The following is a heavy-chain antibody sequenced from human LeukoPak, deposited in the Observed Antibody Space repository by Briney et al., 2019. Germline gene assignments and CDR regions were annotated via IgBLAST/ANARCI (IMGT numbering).Heavy chain of an antibody. CDR1: GFTFKSYC. J-gene: IGHJ4*02. CDR2: ITGAGSST. Sequence: GGSLRLSCAASGFTFKSYCMNWVRQVPGKGLEWVSSITGAGSSTKYADSVNGRFTISRDNSKNTLSLQMTGLRAEDTAVYYCARKVAVAMDLDYWGQGTLVTVSS. V-gene: IGHV3-23*01. D-gene: IGHD5-18*01. CDR3: ARKVAVAMDLDY.